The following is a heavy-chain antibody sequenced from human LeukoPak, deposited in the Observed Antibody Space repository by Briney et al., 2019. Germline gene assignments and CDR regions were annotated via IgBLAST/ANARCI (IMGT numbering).Heavy chain of an antibody. V-gene: IGHV3-21*01. CDR1: GFTFSSYS. D-gene: IGHD3-10*01. J-gene: IGHJ4*02. Sequence: GGSLRLSCAASGFTFSSYSMNWLRQAPGKGLEWVSSIISSSCYIYYADSVKGRFTISRDNAKNSLYLQMNSLRAEDTAVYYCARDPVLLWFGAFDYWGQGTLVTVSS. CDR2: IISSSCYI. CDR3: ARDPVLLWFGAFDY.